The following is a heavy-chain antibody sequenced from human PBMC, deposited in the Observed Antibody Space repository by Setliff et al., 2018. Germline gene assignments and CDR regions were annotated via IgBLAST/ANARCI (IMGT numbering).Heavy chain of an antibody. D-gene: IGHD3-10*01. J-gene: IGHJ6*02. CDR1: GGSITSYY. Sequence: SETLSLTCTVSGGSITSYYWSWIRQPVGKGLEWIGRIYANGNTNYNSSLKSRVTMSVDTSKNQFSLKLSSVTAADTAVYYCARDRMVRGVIEGGGVPLYYYYGMDVWGQGTTVTVSS. V-gene: IGHV4-4*07. CDR2: IYANGNT. CDR3: ARDRMVRGVIEGGGVPLYYYYGMDV.